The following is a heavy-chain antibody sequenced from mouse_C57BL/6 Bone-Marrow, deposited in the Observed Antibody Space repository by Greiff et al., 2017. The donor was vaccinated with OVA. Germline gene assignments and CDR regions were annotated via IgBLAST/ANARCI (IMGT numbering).Heavy chain of an antibody. CDR1: GYTFTDYY. J-gene: IGHJ2*01. Sequence: EVQLQQSGPELVKPGASVKISCKASGYTFTDYYMNWVKQSHGKSLEWIGDINPNNGGTSYNQKFKGKATLTVDKSSSTAYMELRSLTSEDSAVYYCASSITTVVAVDYWGQGTTLTVSS. V-gene: IGHV1-26*01. D-gene: IGHD1-1*01. CDR2: INPNNGGT. CDR3: ASSITTVVAVDY.